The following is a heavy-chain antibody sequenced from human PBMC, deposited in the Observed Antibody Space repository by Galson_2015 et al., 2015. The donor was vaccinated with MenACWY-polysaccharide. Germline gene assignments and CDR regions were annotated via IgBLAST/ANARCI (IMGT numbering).Heavy chain of an antibody. D-gene: IGHD1-26*01. V-gene: IGHV3-11*01. CDR1: GFTFSDYY. Sequence: SLRLSCAASGFTFSDYYMTWIRQAPGKGLEWVSYISSNGGTIPYADSVKGRFTISRDNAKNSLYLQMNSLRAEDTAVYYCASATDSGGYLNAFDIWGQGTVVPVSS. J-gene: IGHJ3*02. CDR3: ASATDSGGYLNAFDI. CDR2: ISSNGGTI.